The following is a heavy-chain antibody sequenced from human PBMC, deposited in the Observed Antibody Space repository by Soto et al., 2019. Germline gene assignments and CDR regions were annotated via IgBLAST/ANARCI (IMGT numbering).Heavy chain of an antibody. Sequence: PGGSLRLSCAASGFTFSTFAMSWVRQAPGKGMEWVSAISGSGGTTYNADSVKGRFTISRDNSKDTLYLQMNSLRAEDTAVYYCASLGGRQDEISWFDPWGQGTLVTVSS. CDR1: GFTFSTFA. CDR3: ASLGGRQDEISWFDP. V-gene: IGHV3-23*01. J-gene: IGHJ5*02. D-gene: IGHD3-10*01. CDR2: ISGSGGTT.